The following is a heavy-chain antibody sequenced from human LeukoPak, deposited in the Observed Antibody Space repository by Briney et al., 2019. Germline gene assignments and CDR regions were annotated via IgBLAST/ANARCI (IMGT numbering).Heavy chain of an antibody. J-gene: IGHJ5*02. Sequence: GESLKISCKGSGYRFTSYWISWVRQMPGKGLEWMGRIDPSDSYTNYSPSFQGHVTISADKSISTAYLQWSSLKASDTAMYYCARVVGATTWFDPWGQGTLVTVSS. D-gene: IGHD1-26*01. CDR2: IDPSDSYT. CDR1: GYRFTSYW. CDR3: ARVVGATTWFDP. V-gene: IGHV5-10-1*01.